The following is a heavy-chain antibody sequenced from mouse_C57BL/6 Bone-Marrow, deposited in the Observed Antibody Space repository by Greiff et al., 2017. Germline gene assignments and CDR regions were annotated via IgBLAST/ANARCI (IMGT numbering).Heavy chain of an antibody. CDR1: GYTFTSYW. Sequence: QVQLQQPGAELVMPGASVKLSCKASGYTFTSYWMHWVKQRPGQGLEWIGEIDPSDSYTNYNQKVKGKSTLTVDKSSSTAYMQLSSLTSEDSAVYYCARSAYYFDYWGQGTTLTVSS. CDR3: ARSAYYFDY. CDR2: IDPSDSYT. D-gene: IGHD1-2*01. V-gene: IGHV1-69*01. J-gene: IGHJ2*01.